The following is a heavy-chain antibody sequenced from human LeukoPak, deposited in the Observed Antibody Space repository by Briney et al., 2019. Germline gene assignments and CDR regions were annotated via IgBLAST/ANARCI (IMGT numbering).Heavy chain of an antibody. D-gene: IGHD3-22*01. CDR3: ARGPDSSGYYLYNWFDP. V-gene: IGHV3-30*02. CDR2: IRYDGTNE. CDR1: GFTFLSHD. J-gene: IGHJ5*02. Sequence: GGSLRLSCAASGFTFLSHDMHWVRQAPGKGLEWVAFIRYDGTNEYYAASVKGRFTISRDNAKNSLYLQMNSLRAEDTAVYYCARGPDSSGYYLYNWFDPWGQGTLVTVSS.